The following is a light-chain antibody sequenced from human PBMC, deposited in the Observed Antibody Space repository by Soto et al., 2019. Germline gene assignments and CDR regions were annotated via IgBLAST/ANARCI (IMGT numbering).Light chain of an antibody. CDR2: YTS. Sequence: EVVFSQSPATLSVSPGECATLSCRASQGIGDTLAWYQHKPGQTPRLLIYYTSTRATGVPTRFSGSRSGAEFTTTIISLQSEDFAVYYCQQRAYWPITFGQGTRLEIK. CDR1: QGIGDT. CDR3: QQRAYWPIT. V-gene: IGKV3-15*01. J-gene: IGKJ5*01.